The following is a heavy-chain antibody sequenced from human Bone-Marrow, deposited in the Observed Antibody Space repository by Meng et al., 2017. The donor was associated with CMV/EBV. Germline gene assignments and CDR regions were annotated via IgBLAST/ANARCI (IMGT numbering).Heavy chain of an antibody. CDR2: INPSGGST. Sequence: ASVKVSCKASGYTFTSYYMHGVRQAPGQGLEWMGIINPSGGSTSYAQKFQGRVTMTRDTSTSTVYMELSSLRSEDTAVYYCARSWSVARTPRNWFDPWGQGTLVTVSS. D-gene: IGHD6-19*01. CDR1: GYTFTSYY. J-gene: IGHJ5*02. V-gene: IGHV1-46*01. CDR3: ARSWSVARTPRNWFDP.